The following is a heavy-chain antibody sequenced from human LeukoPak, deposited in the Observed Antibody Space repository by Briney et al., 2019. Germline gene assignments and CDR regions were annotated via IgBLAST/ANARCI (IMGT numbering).Heavy chain of an antibody. V-gene: IGHV4-59*01. CDR2: IYYSGST. J-gene: IGHJ4*02. D-gene: IGHD3-10*01. CDR1: GGSISRYY. CDR3: ARVNWSGSGSYRTFDY. Sequence: SETLSLTCTVSGGSISRYYWSWVRQPPGKGLEWIGYIYYSGSTDYNPSLKSRVTISVDTSKSQFSLNLTSVIAADTAVYYCARVNWSGSGSYRTFDYWGQGTLVTVSS.